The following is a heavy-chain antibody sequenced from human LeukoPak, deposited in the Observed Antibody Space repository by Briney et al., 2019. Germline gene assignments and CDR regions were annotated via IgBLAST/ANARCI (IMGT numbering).Heavy chain of an antibody. CDR1: GGSISSYY. J-gene: IGHJ6*03. CDR2: IYYSGST. V-gene: IGHV4-59*01. D-gene: IGHD3-22*01. Sequence: PSETLSLTCTASGGSISSYYWSWIRQPPGKGLEWIGYIYYSGSTNYNPSLKSRVTISVDTSKNQFSLKLCSVTAADTAVYYCARILYYDWSYYYMDVWGKGTTVTVSS. CDR3: ARILYYDWSYYYMDV.